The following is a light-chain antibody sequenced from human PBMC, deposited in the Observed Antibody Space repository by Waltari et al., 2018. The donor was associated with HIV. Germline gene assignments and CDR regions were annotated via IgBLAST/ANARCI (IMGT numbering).Light chain of an antibody. V-gene: IGLV2-23*02. J-gene: IGLJ3*02. Sequence: QSALTQPASVSGSPGQSITISCTATSSDVGSHNLVSWYQHHPDRAPKLIIYEVIKRPSGVSHRFSGSKSGNTASLTISGLQAEDEADYYCCSFADTNTWVFGGGTKLTVL. CDR1: SSDVGSHNL. CDR3: CSFADTNTWV. CDR2: EVI.